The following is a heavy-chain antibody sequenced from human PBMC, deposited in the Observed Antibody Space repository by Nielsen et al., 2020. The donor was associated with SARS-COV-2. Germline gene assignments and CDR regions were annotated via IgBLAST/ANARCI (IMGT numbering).Heavy chain of an antibody. CDR3: ARHTRSSSSFYYYYMDV. V-gene: IGHV5-51*01. CDR2: IYPGDSDT. Sequence: GESLKISCKGSGYSFPTYWIGWVRQMPGKVLEWMGIIYPGDSDTRYSPSFQGQVTISADKSISTAYLQWSSLKASDTANYYCARHTRSSSSFYYYYMDVWGKGTTVTVSS. J-gene: IGHJ6*03. D-gene: IGHD6-6*01. CDR1: GYSFPTYW.